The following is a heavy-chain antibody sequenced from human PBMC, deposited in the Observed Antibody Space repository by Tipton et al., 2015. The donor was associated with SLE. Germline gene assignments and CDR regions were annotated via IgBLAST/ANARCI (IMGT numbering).Heavy chain of an antibody. Sequence: RSLRLSCAASGFTFSSYSMNWVRQAPGKGLEWVAVISYDGSNKYYADSVKGRFTISRDNSKNTLYLQMNSLRAEDTAVYYCARGARDYWGQGTLVTVSS. CDR3: ARGARDY. J-gene: IGHJ4*02. V-gene: IGHV3-30*03. CDR2: ISYDGSNK. CDR1: GFTFSSYS.